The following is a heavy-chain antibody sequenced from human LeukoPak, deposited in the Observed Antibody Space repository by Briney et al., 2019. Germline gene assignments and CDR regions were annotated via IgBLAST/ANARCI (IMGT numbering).Heavy chain of an antibody. CDR1: GFTFATYW. D-gene: IGHD7-27*01. V-gene: IGHV3-7*01. CDR3: ASLEYWGGPDY. CDR2: IKPDGTET. J-gene: IGHJ4*02. Sequence: GGSLRLSCEASGFTFATYWMSWVRQAPGKGPEWVACIKPDGTETHYVDSVKGRFTISRDNARNSPHLQMNSLRAEDTAVYYCASLEYWGGPDYWGQGTLVTVSS.